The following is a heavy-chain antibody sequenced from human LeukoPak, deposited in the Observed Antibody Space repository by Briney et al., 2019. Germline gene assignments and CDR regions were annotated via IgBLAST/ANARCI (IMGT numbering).Heavy chain of an antibody. D-gene: IGHD2-21*01. V-gene: IGHV3-23*01. CDR3: AKGPLNCGGDCYPSYNWFDP. CDR1: GFTFSSYA. Sequence: PGGSLRLSCVASGFTFSSYAMNWVRQAPGKGLEWVSAISGSDDNTYYADSVKGRFTISRDNSKNTLYLQVNSLRAEDTAVYYCAKGPLNCGGDCYPSYNWFDPWGQGTLVTVSS. CDR2: ISGSDDNT. J-gene: IGHJ5*02.